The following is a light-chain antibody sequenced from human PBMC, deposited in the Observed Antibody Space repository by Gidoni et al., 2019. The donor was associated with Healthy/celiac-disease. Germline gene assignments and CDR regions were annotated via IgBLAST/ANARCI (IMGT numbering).Light chain of an antibody. Sequence: SSQLTQDPPVCVTLGQKVRITCQGDSLRSYYASWYHQKPGQAPVLVIYGKNNRPSGNPDRFSCSSSGNTASLTITGAQAEDEADYYCNSRDSSGNHLYVFGTGTKVTVL. CDR2: GKN. CDR3: NSRDSSGNHLYV. V-gene: IGLV3-19*01. J-gene: IGLJ1*01. CDR1: SLRSYY.